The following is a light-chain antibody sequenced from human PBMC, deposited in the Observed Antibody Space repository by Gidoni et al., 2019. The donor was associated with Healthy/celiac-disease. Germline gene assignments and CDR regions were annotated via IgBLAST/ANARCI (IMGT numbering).Light chain of an antibody. J-gene: IGKJ4*01. Sequence: EIVLTQSPATLSVSPGERATLSCRASQSVSSYLAWSQQKTGQAPRLLIYDASNRATGIPARFRGRGSGTAFPLTISSLEPADFAVYSCQQRSNWLTFGGGTKVEIK. CDR3: QQRSNWLT. CDR2: DAS. V-gene: IGKV3-11*01. CDR1: QSVSSY.